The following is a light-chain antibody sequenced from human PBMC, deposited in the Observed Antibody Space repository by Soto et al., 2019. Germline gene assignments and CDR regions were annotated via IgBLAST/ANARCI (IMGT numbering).Light chain of an antibody. CDR3: QQYVISVT. Sequence: ENVLTQSPATLSLSPGERATLSCRASQSVSSSYLAWYQQKPGQAPRLLIYGASNRATGIPERFTGSGSGTDFNLTISRLETQDSAMYYCQQYVISVTFGQGTRLEIK. J-gene: IGKJ5*01. CDR1: QSVSSSY. V-gene: IGKV3-20*01. CDR2: GAS.